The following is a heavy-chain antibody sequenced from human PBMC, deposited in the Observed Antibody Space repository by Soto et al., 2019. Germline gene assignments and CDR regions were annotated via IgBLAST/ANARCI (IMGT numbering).Heavy chain of an antibody. J-gene: IGHJ6*02. V-gene: IGHV4-59*01. Sequence: QVRLQESGPGLVKPSETLSLTCTVSGGSISSYYWRWIRQPPGKGLEWIGYMYNTGSTVYNPSLKSRVTISVDTSKNQFYLKVNSVTAADTAVYYCARDLWGYCGTDCYPLDVWGQGTTVTVSS. CDR2: MYNTGST. CDR1: GGSISSYY. CDR3: ARDLWGYCGTDCYPLDV. D-gene: IGHD2-21*02.